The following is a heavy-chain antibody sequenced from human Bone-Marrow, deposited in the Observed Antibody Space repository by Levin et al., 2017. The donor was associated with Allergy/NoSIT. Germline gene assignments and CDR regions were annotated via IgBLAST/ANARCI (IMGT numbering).Heavy chain of an antibody. CDR1: GGTFSSYA. CDR2: IIPIFGTA. CDR3: ASNIVVVPAAMEGVVVFDP. Sequence: SVKVSCKASGGTFSSYAISWVRQAPGQGLEWMGGIIPIFGTANYAQKFQGRVTITADESTSTAYMELSSLRSEDTAVYYCASNIVVVPAAMEGVVVFDPWGQGTLVTVSS. V-gene: IGHV1-69*13. D-gene: IGHD2-2*01. J-gene: IGHJ5*02.